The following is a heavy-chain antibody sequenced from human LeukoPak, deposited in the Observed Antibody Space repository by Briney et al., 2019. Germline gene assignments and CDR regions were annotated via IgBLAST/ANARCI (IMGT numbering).Heavy chain of an antibody. V-gene: IGHV1-69*01. CDR2: IIPIFGTA. D-gene: IGHD2-15*01. Sequence: ASVMVSCKASGGTFSSYAISWVRQAPGQGLEWMGGIIPIFGTANYAQKFQGRVTITADESTSTAYMELSSLRSEDTAVYYCAGYCSGGSCYSGGSIGYYYYGMDVWGQGTTVTVSS. J-gene: IGHJ6*02. CDR3: AGYCSGGSCYSGGSIGYYYYGMDV. CDR1: GGTFSSYA.